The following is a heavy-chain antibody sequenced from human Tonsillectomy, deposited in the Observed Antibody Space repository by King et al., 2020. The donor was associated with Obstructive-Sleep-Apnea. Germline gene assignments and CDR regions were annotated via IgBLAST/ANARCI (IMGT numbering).Heavy chain of an antibody. V-gene: IGHV4-59*01. Sequence: QVQLQESGPGLVKPSETLSLTCTVSGGSISRYYWTWIRQPPGKGLEYIGYIYYSGSTNYNSSLSGSTNYNSSLKSRVTISVDTSKNQFSLNLSSVTAADTSVYYCARVFCSGYPREPQHWSQGTLVTVS. CDR2: IYYSGSTNYNSSLSGST. J-gene: IGHJ1*01. CDR3: ARVFCSGYPREPQH. CDR1: GGSISRYY. D-gene: IGHD3-3*01.